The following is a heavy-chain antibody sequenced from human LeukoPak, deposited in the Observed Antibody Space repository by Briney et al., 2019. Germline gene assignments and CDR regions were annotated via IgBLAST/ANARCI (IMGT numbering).Heavy chain of an antibody. Sequence: GRSLRLSCAASGFTFSSYAMHWVRQAPGKGLEGVAVISYYGSNKYYADSVKGRFTISRDNSKNTLYLQMNSLRAEDTAVYYCARDLKHIVVVPAAIGFDYRGQGTLVTVSS. CDR3: ARDLKHIVVVPAAIGFDY. V-gene: IGHV3-30*04. CDR1: GFTFSSYA. D-gene: IGHD2-2*01. J-gene: IGHJ4*02. CDR2: ISYYGSNK.